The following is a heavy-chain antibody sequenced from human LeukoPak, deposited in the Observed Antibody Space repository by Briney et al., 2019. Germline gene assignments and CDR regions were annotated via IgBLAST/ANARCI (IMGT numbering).Heavy chain of an antibody. CDR3: ARMKIAYCGGDCYSNWFDP. V-gene: IGHV4-59*01. CDR2: IYYSGST. D-gene: IGHD2-21*02. J-gene: IGHJ5*02. CDR1: GGSISSYY. Sequence: SETLSLTCTVSGGSISSYYWSWIRQPPGKGLEWIGYIYYSGSTNYNPSLKSRVTISVDTSKNQLSLKLSSVTAADTAVYYCARMKIAYCGGDCYSNWFDPWGQGTLVTVSS.